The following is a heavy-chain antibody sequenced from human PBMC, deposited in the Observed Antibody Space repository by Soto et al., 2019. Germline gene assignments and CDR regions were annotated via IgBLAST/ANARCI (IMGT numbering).Heavy chain of an antibody. D-gene: IGHD3-9*01. V-gene: IGHV3-15*01. Sequence: VGSLRLSCVASGFTFNNYGMHWVRQAPGKGLEWVGRIKSKTDGGTTDYAAPVKGRFTISRDDSKNTLYLQMNSLKTEGTAVYYCTTDPDYYDILTGYQYYYYGMDVWGQGTTVTVSS. J-gene: IGHJ6*02. CDR2: IKSKTDGGTT. CDR3: TTDPDYYDILTGYQYYYYGMDV. CDR1: GFTFNNYG.